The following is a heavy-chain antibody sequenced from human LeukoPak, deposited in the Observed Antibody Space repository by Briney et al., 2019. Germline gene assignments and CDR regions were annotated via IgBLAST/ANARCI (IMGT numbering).Heavy chain of an antibody. J-gene: IGHJ5*02. D-gene: IGHD3-10*01. CDR2: ISSSSSYI. V-gene: IGHV3-21*01. Sequence: GGSLRLSCAASGFTFSSYSMNWVRQAPGKGLEWVSSISSSSSYIYYADSVKGRFTISRDNAKNSLYLQMSSLRAEDTAVYYCARARGVPSWFDPWGQGTPVTVSS. CDR1: GFTFSSYS. CDR3: ARARGVPSWFDP.